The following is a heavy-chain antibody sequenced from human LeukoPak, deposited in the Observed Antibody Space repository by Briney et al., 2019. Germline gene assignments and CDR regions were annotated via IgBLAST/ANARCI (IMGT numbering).Heavy chain of an antibody. J-gene: IGHJ2*01. V-gene: IGHV4-34*01. D-gene: IGHD6-13*01. CDR2: INHSGST. CDR1: GGSISTYY. CDR3: ASKISCSWYPLWYFDL. Sequence: SETLSLTCTVSGGSISTYYWSWIRQPPGKGLEWIGEINHSGSTNYNPSLKSRVTISVDTSKNQFSLKLSSVTAADTAVYYCASKISCSWYPLWYFDLWGRGTLVTVSS.